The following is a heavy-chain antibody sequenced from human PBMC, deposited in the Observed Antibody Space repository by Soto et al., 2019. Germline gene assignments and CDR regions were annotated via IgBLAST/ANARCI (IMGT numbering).Heavy chain of an antibody. D-gene: IGHD3-3*01. CDR2: IIPIFGTA. J-gene: IGHJ6*02. Sequence: QVQLVQSGAEVKKPGSSVKVSCKASGGTFSSYAISWVRQAPGQGLEWMGGIIPIFGTANYAQKFQGSVTIPANKSTSKAYMELSSLRSEDTAVYYCASPTREWLPPARDYYYGMDVWGQGTTVTVSS. CDR3: ASPTREWLPPARDYYYGMDV. CDR1: GGTFSSYA. V-gene: IGHV1-69*06.